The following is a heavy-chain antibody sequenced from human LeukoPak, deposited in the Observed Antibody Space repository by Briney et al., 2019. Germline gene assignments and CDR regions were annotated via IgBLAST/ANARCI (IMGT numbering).Heavy chain of an antibody. J-gene: IGHJ4*02. CDR3: AKGGFCPDY. D-gene: IGHD2/OR15-2a*01. Sequence: GLEWVSGISWNSGSIGHADSVKGRFTISRDNAKNSLFLQMNSLRAEDTAVYYCAKGGFCPDYWGQGTLLTVSS. CDR2: ISWNSGSI. V-gene: IGHV3-9*01.